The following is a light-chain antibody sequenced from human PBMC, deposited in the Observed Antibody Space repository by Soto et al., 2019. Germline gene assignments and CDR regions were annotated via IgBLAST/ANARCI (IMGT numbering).Light chain of an antibody. Sequence: EIVMTQSPLTLPVTPGEPASISCRSSQSLLYNNTYNYLDWYVQKPGQSPQLLIYFGSNRAPGVPDRFSGSGSGTDFTLTISSLQSEDFALYYCQQYNDWPLTFGQGTKVDIK. J-gene: IGKJ1*01. CDR2: FGS. CDR3: QQYNDWPLT. V-gene: IGKV2-28*01. CDR1: QSLLYNNTYNY.